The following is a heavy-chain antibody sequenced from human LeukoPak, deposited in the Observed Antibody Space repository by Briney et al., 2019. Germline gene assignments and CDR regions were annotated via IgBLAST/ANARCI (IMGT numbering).Heavy chain of an antibody. CDR3: ATGGYYDSSGYYVAEYFQH. Sequence: ASVKVSCKASGYTLTELSMHWVRQAPGKGLEWMGGFDPEDGETIYAQKFQGRVTMTEDTSTDTAYMELSSLRSEDTAVYYCATGGYYDSSGYYVAEYFQHWGQGTLVTVSS. CDR1: GYTLTELS. D-gene: IGHD3-22*01. V-gene: IGHV1-24*01. J-gene: IGHJ1*01. CDR2: FDPEDGET.